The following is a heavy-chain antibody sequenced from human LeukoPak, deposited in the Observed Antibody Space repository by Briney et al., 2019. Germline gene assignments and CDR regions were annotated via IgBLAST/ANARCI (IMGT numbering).Heavy chain of an antibody. CDR3: ARDRSDYYDGSGYYPPIDY. D-gene: IGHD3-22*01. J-gene: IGHJ4*02. Sequence: ASVNVSCKASGYTFTSYYMHWVRQAPGQGLEWMGIINPSGGSTSYAQKFQGRVTMTRDTSTSTVYMELSSLRSEDTAVYYCARDRSDYYDGSGYYPPIDYWGQGTLVTVSS. CDR2: INPSGGST. CDR1: GYTFTSYY. V-gene: IGHV1-46*01.